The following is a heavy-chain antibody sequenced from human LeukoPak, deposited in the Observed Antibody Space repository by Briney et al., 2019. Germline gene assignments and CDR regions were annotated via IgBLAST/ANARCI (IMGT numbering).Heavy chain of an antibody. D-gene: IGHD6-6*01. V-gene: IGHV3-53*01. J-gene: IGHJ4*02. CDR3: ASLSLGHY. CDR2: IYSGGST. CDR1: GFTVSNNY. Sequence: GGSLRLSCAASGFTVSNNYMSWVRQAPGKGLEWVSVIYSGGSTYYADSVKGRFTISKDTSKNTLSLQMNSLRAEDTAVYYCASLSLGHYWGQGTLVTVSS.